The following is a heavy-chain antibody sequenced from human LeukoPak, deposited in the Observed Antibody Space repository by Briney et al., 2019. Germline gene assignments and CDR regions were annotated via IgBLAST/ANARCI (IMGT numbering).Heavy chain of an antibody. Sequence: PGGSLRFSCAASGFTFSSYAMHWVSQAPGKGMEWVAVISYDGSNKYYADSVKGRFTISRDNSKNTLYLQMNSLRAEDTAVYYCARDNSDFWSGYSVDWGQGTLVTVSS. J-gene: IGHJ4*02. CDR2: ISYDGSNK. V-gene: IGHV3-30-3*01. CDR3: ARDNSDFWSGYSVD. D-gene: IGHD3-3*01. CDR1: GFTFSSYA.